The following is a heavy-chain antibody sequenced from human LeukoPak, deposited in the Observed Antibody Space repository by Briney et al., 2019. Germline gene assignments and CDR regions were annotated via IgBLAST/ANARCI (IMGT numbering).Heavy chain of an antibody. V-gene: IGHV4-39*01. CDR3: ARHRDFGTYYYYGMDV. CDR1: GGSISSSSYY. J-gene: IGHJ6*02. CDR2: IYYSGST. Sequence: SETLSLTCTVSGGSISSSSYYWGWIRQPPGQGLEWIGSIYYSGSTYYNPSLKSRVTISVDTSKNQFSLKLSSVTAADTAVYYCARHRDFGTYYYYGMDVWGQGTTVTVSS. D-gene: IGHD3-10*01.